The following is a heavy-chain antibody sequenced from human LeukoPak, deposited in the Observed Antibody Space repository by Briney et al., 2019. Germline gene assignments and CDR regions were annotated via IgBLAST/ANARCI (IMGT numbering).Heavy chain of an antibody. CDR3: ARALDSSTSRYQAFEY. D-gene: IGHD2-2*01. CDR1: GFTFSSYW. V-gene: IGHV3-7*01. Sequence: GGSLRLSCAASGFTFSSYWMSWVRQAPGKGLEWVANIKQDGSEKYYVDSVKGRFTISRNNAKNSLYLQMNSLRAEDTAVYYCARALDSSTSRYQAFEYWGQGTLVTVSS. CDR2: IKQDGSEK. J-gene: IGHJ4*02.